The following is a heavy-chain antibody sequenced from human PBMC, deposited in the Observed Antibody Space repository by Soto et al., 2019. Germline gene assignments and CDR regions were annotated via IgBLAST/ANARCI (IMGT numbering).Heavy chain of an antibody. V-gene: IGHV3-53*01. CDR3: ARVMSTQGQPFLYYYGSGSYYSGAFDI. CDR2: IYSGGST. D-gene: IGHD3-10*01. Sequence: GGSLRLSCAASGFTVSSNYMSWVRQAPGKGLEWVSVIYSGGSTYYADSVKGRFTISRDNSKNTLYLQMNSLRAEDTAVYYCARVMSTQGQPFLYYYGSGSYYSGAFDIWGQGTMVTVSS. CDR1: GFTVSSNY. J-gene: IGHJ3*02.